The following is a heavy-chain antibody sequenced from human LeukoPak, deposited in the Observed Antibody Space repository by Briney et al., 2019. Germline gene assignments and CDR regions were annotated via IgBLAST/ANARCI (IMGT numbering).Heavy chain of an antibody. CDR1: GFTFDDYG. J-gene: IGHJ5*02. Sequence: PGGSLRLSCAASGFTFDDYGMSWVRQAPGKGLEWVSGISWNGGSTGYADSVKGRFTISRDNAKNSLYLQMNSLRAEDTVLYYCARVGSISRWFDPWGQGTLVTVSS. V-gene: IGHV3-20*04. CDR3: ARVGSISRWFDP. CDR2: ISWNGGST. D-gene: IGHD2-15*01.